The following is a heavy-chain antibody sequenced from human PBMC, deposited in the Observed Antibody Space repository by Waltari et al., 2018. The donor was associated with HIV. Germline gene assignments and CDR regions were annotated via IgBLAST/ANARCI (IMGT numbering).Heavy chain of an antibody. CDR2: VYPAYSDI. CDR3: ARRLVGADGFEV. CDR1: GYSFTSYW. V-gene: IGHV5-51*03. J-gene: IGHJ3*01. D-gene: IGHD1-26*01. Sequence: EVQLVQSGAEMKKPGDSLKISCKASGYSFTSYWIGWVRQMPGRGLEWMGVVYPAYSDITYSPSFRGQVTISVDTSISVAYLQWRSLKASDTAIYFCARRLVGADGFEVWGQGTLVTVSS.